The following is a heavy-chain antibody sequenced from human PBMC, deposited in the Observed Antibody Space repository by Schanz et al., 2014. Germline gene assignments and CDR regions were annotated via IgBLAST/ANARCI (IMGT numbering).Heavy chain of an antibody. J-gene: IGHJ4*02. D-gene: IGHD3-10*01. CDR3: ARIGGSVFDY. CDR2: IGNGGVTI. V-gene: IGHV3-11*01. CDR1: GFPFSDYF. Sequence: VQLVESGGGLVQPGGSLRLSCTASGFPFSDYFMAWIRQPPGRGLEWVSYIGNGGVTIYYADSVKGRFTISRDNSKNSLYLRMNSLRAEDTAVDFCARIGGSVFDYWAQGTLVTVSS.